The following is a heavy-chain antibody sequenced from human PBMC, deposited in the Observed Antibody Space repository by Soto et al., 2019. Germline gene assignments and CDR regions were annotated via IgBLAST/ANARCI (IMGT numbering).Heavy chain of an antibody. CDR1: GGTFSSYA. D-gene: IGHD4-17*01. CDR2: IIPIFGAA. V-gene: IGHV1-69*13. J-gene: IGHJ3*02. CDR3: SRDRDYGDYYEAIDI. Sequence: SVKVSCKASGGTFSSYAISWVRQAPGQGLEWMGGIIPIFGAANYAQKFQGRVTITADESTSTAYMELSSLRSDDTAVYYCSRDRDYGDYYEAIDIWGQGTMVTVSS.